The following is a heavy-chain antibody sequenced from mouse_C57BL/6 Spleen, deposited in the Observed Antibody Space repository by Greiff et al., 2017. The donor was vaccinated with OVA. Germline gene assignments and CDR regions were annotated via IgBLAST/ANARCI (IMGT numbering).Heavy chain of an antibody. CDR1: GYTFTSYW. J-gene: IGHJ2*01. CDR3: ASPITTVVAPYDFDY. Sequence: QVQLQQPGAELVRPGTSVKLSCKASGYTFTSYWMHWVKQRPGQGLEWIGVIDPSDSYTNYNQKFKGKATLTVDTSSSTAYMQLSSLTSEDSAVYYCASPITTVVAPYDFDYWGQGTTLTVSS. V-gene: IGHV1-59*01. D-gene: IGHD1-1*01. CDR2: IDPSDSYT.